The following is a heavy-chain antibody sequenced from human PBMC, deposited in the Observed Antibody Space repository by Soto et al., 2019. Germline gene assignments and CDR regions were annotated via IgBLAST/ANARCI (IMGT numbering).Heavy chain of an antibody. CDR3: AKGTTYYDFWSGYYSFTTFGMDV. Sequence: GGSLRLSCAASGFTFSSYGMHWVRQAPGKGLEWVAVISYDGSNKYYADSVKGRFTISRDNSKNTLYLQMNSLRAEDTAVYYCAKGTTYYDFWSGYYSFTTFGMDVWGQGTTVTISS. V-gene: IGHV3-30*18. D-gene: IGHD3-3*01. J-gene: IGHJ6*02. CDR2: ISYDGSNK. CDR1: GFTFSSYG.